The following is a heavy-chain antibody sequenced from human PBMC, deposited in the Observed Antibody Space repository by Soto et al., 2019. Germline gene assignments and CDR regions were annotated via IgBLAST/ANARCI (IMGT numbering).Heavy chain of an antibody. V-gene: IGHV1-46*01. D-gene: IGHD4-4*01. J-gene: IGHJ4*02. CDR1: GYSFTNYY. CDR3: ARSPTPKSFFDY. Sequence: APVKVSCKASGYSFTNYYTHWVRQAPGQGLEWMGIINPFGGDTNYAQKFQGRLTMTRDTSTSIVYMELSSLRSEDTAIYYCARSPTPKSFFDYWGQGTLVTVSS. CDR2: INPFGGDT.